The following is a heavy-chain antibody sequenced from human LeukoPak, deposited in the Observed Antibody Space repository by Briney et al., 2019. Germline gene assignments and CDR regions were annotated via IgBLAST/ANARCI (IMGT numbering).Heavy chain of an antibody. CDR2: ISSSSSTI. D-gene: IGHD4-23*01. CDR3: ARDGYGGNGGFDY. V-gene: IGHV3-48*04. J-gene: IGHJ4*02. Sequence: GGSLRLSCAASGFTFSSYSMNWVRQAPGKGLEWVSSISSSSSTIYYADSVKGRFTLSRDNAKNSLYLQMNSLRAEDTAVYYCARDGYGGNGGFDYWGQGTLVTVSS. CDR1: GFTFSSYS.